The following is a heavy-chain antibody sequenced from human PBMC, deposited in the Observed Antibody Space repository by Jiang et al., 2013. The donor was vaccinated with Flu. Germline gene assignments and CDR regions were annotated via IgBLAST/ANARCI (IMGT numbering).Heavy chain of an antibody. D-gene: IGHD6-19*01. V-gene: IGHV5-51*01. CDR3: ARHDNGREAVAGPSGY. Sequence: GAEVKKPGESLKISCKGSGYSFTSYWIGWVRQMPGKGLEWMGIIYPGDSDTRYSPSFQGQVTISADKSISTAYLQWSSLKASDTAMYYCARHDNGREAVAGPSGYWGQGNPWVTVSS. J-gene: IGHJ4*02. CDR1: GYSFTSYW. CDR2: IYPGDSDT.